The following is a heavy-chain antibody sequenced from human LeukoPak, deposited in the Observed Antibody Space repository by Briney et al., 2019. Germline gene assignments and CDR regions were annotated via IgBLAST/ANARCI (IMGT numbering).Heavy chain of an antibody. V-gene: IGHV1-8*01. D-gene: IGHD6-19*01. J-gene: IGHJ2*01. CDR2: MNPNSGNT. CDR1: GYTFTSYD. Sequence: ASVKVSCKASGYTFTSYDINWVRQATGQGLEWMEWMNPNSGNTGYAQKFQGRVTMTRNTSISTAYMELSSLRSEDTAVYYCARGRQVQGAAVAGDPDWYFDLWGRGTLVTVSS. CDR3: ARGRQVQGAAVAGDPDWYFDL.